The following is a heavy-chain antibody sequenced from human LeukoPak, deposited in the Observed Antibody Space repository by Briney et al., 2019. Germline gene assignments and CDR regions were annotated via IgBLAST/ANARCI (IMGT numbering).Heavy chain of an antibody. J-gene: IGHJ4*02. Sequence: PSQTLSLTCTVSGGSISSGSYYWSWIRQPAGRGLEWIGRIYSNDNTNYNPSLRGRLSMSMDASKNQFSLNLSSVTAADTAVYYCARCYGGTGFLESWGQGTLVTVSS. V-gene: IGHV4-61*02. CDR2: IYSNDNT. CDR1: GGSISSGSYY. D-gene: IGHD3-16*01. CDR3: ARCYGGTGFLES.